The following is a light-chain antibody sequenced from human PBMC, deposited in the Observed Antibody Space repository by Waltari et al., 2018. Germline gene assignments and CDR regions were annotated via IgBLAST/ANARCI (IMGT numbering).Light chain of an antibody. V-gene: IGKV3-11*01. J-gene: IGKJ5*01. Sequence: EVVLTQSPATLSLSPGERATLSCRASQSVSNYLAWYQQKPGQAPRLLISDASNRATGTPARFSGSGSGTDFTFTISSLEPEDFAVYYCQQRRNWPPITFGQGTRLEIK. CDR3: QQRRNWPPIT. CDR2: DAS. CDR1: QSVSNY.